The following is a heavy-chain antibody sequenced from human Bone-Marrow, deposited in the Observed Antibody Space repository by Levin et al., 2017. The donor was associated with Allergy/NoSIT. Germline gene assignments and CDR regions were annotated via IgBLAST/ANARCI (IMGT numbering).Heavy chain of an antibody. V-gene: IGHV3-33*01. Sequence: GGSLRLSCAASGFTFSSYGMHWVRQAPGKGLEWVAVIWYDGSNKYYADSVKGRFTISRDNSKNTLYLQMNSLRAEDTAVYYCARVDSSGYYTFDYWGQGTLVTVSS. D-gene: IGHD3-22*01. CDR2: IWYDGSNK. J-gene: IGHJ4*02. CDR1: GFTFSSYG. CDR3: ARVDSSGYYTFDY.